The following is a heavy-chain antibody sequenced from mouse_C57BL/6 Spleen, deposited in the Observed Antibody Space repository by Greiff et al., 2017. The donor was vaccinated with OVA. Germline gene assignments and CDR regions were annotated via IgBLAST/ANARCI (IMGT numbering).Heavy chain of an antibody. CDR3: ARDGGGLLRFGYFDV. CDR1: GFTFSDYY. J-gene: IGHJ1*03. D-gene: IGHD2-3*01. Sequence: EVMLVESEGGLVQPGSSMKLSCTASGFTFSDYYMAWVRQVPEKGLEWVANINYDGSSTYYLDSLKSRFIISRDNAKNLLYLQMSSLKSEDTATYYCARDGGGLLRFGYFDVWGTGTTVTVSS. CDR2: INYDGSST. V-gene: IGHV5-16*01.